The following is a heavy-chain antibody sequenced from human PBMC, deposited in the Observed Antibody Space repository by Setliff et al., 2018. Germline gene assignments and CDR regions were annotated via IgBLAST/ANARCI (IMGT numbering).Heavy chain of an antibody. V-gene: IGHV1-2*02. J-gene: IGHJ4*02. CDR2: ISPHSGDT. CDR1: GYSFTTYA. CDR3: ARSGSFGMRYWFDY. Sequence: ASVKVSCKASGYSFTTYAMSWMRQAPGQGLEWMGWISPHSGDTHYAQKFQSRVRMTRDTSTYAAYLELSDLTSDDTAMYYCARSGSFGMRYWFDYWGQGALVTVSS. D-gene: IGHD1-26*01.